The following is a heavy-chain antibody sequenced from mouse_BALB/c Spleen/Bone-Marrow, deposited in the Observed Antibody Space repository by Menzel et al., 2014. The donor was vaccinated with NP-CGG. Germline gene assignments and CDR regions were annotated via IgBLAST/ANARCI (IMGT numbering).Heavy chain of an antibody. CDR1: GFNIKDTY. CDR3: ARWLPLAY. Sequence: VQLQQSGAKLVKPGASVKLSCTASGFNIKDTYMHWVKQRPEQGLEWIGRIDPANGNTKYDPKFQGKATITADTSSNTAYLQLSSLTSEDTAVYYCARWLPLAYWGQGTLVTVSA. J-gene: IGHJ3*01. CDR2: IDPANGNT. V-gene: IGHV14-3*02. D-gene: IGHD2-2*01.